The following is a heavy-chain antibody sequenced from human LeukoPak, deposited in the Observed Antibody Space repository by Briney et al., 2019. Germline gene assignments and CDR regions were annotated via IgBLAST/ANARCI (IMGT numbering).Heavy chain of an antibody. D-gene: IGHD3-22*01. J-gene: IGHJ4*02. CDR1: GYTFTTYW. CDR3: ARLSSSGYYYSAL. CDR2: THPGDSHT. V-gene: IGHV5-51*01. Sequence: GESLKISCQGSGYTFTTYWIGWVRQMPGKGLEWMGITHPGDSHTRYSPSFQGQVTISADKSISTAYLQWSSLKVSDTAMYYCARLSSSGYYYSALWGQGTLVTVSS.